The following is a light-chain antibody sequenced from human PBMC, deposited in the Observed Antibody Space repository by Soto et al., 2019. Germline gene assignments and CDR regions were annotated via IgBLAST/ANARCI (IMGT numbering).Light chain of an antibody. CDR3: QQARSFPLT. CDR2: SAS. V-gene: IGKV1-12*01. Sequence: IHRTHSPSSVPGSLGDRVTITGGASHAISSWLAWYQQKPGRAPKLLIYSASSLQNGAPSRFTGSGSGTDFTLTITSLQPDDTAIYYCQQARSFPLTFGGGTKVDIK. CDR1: HAISSW. J-gene: IGKJ4*01.